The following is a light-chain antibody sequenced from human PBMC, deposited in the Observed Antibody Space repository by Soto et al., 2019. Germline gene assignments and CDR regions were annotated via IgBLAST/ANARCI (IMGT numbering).Light chain of an antibody. CDR3: HQYATSPYT. CDR2: GAS. CDR1: QSLSNVF. J-gene: IGKJ2*01. V-gene: IGKV3-20*01. Sequence: DIVLTQSPGTLSLSPGEGATLSCRASQSLSNVFLAWYQQKPGQAPRLLIYGASRRATGIPDRFSGSGSGTDVTLTISRLEPEDFAVYFCHQYATSPYTFGQGTKLEIK.